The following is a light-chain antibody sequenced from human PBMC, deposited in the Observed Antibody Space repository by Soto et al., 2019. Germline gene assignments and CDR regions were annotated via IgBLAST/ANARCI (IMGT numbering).Light chain of an antibody. CDR3: QQRSNWPLT. CDR2: DAS. Sequence: EIVLTQSPGTLSLSPGERATLSCRASQSVSRSYLAWYQQKIGQAPRLLIYDASNRATGIPARFSGSGSGTDFTLTISSLEPEDFAVYYCQQRSNWPLTFGGGTKVDIK. J-gene: IGKJ4*01. CDR1: QSVSRSY. V-gene: IGKV3D-20*02.